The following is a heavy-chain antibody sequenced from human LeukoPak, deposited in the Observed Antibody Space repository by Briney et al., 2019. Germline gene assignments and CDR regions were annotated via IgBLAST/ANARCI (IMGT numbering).Heavy chain of an antibody. D-gene: IGHD5-18*01. CDR1: GGTFSSYA. Sequence: SVKVSCKASGGTFSSYAISWVRQAPGQGLEWMGGIIPIFGTANYAQKFQGRVTITADESTSTAYMELRSLRSDDTAVYYCASSDTAYGGVFDYWGQGTLVTVSS. CDR3: ASSDTAYGGVFDY. J-gene: IGHJ4*02. CDR2: IIPIFGTA. V-gene: IGHV1-69*01.